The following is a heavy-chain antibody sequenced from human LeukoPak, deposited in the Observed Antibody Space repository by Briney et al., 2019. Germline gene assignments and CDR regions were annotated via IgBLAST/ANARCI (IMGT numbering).Heavy chain of an antibody. Sequence: PSETLSLTCSVSGDSISGYYWSWIRQPPGKGLEWIAYIHNSGNSNYNPSLKSRVTISADTSKNQFSLKLSSVTAADTAVYYCARGALNPSGSLHLAFDYWGQGTLVTVSS. CDR3: ARGALNPSGSLHLAFDY. V-gene: IGHV4-59*01. CDR1: GDSISGYY. D-gene: IGHD3-10*01. J-gene: IGHJ4*02. CDR2: IHNSGNS.